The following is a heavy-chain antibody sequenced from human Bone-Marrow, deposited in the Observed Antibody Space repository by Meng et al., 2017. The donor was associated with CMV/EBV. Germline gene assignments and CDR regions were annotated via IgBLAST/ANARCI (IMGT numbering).Heavy chain of an antibody. CDR2: IYYSGST. D-gene: IGHD1-26*01. J-gene: IGHJ4*02. CDR3: ARYRNSGSTKGFDY. CDR1: DGSISSYY. V-gene: IGHV4-59*01. Sequence: GSLRLSCTVSDGSISSYYWSWIRQPPGKGLEWIGYIYYSGSTNYNPSLKSRVTISVDTSKNQFSLKLSSVSAADTAVYYCARYRNSGSTKGFDYWGQGTLVTASS.